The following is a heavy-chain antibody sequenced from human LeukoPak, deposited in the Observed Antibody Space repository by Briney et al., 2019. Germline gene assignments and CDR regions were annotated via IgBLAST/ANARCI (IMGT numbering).Heavy chain of an antibody. CDR3: ARVVAGDYEGDAFDI. D-gene: IGHD4-17*01. V-gene: IGHV1-8*03. J-gene: IGHJ3*02. Sequence: GASVKVSCKASGYTFTSYDINWVRQATGQGLEWMGWMNPNSGNTGYAQKFQGRVTITRNTSISTAYMELSSLRSEDTAVYHCARVVAGDYEGDAFDIWGQGTMVTVSS. CDR1: GYTFTSYD. CDR2: MNPNSGNT.